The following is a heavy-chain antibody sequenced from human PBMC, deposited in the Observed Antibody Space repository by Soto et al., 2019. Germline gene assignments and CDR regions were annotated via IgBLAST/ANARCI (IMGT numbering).Heavy chain of an antibody. CDR2: INPNSGGT. Sequence: GASVKVSCKASGYTFTGYYMHWVRQAPGQGLEWMGWINPNSGGTNYAQKFQGWVTMTRDTSISTAYMELSRLRSDDTAVYYCAGGPGGDGGKQLLAGGYYGMDVWGQGTTVTVSS. CDR3: AGGPGGDGGKQLLAGGYYGMDV. J-gene: IGHJ6*02. V-gene: IGHV1-2*04. D-gene: IGHD6-19*01. CDR1: GYTFTGYY.